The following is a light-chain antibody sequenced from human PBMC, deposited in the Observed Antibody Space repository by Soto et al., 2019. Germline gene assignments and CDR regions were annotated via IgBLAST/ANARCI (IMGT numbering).Light chain of an antibody. CDR1: SRYAGGDNY. J-gene: IGLJ2*01. CDR2: EVS. CDR3: SSYAGSNSVV. Sequence: SVVTQPLSAHASPGPSAPFSCTETSRYAGGDNYVSWYQQHPGKAPKLMIYEVSKRPSGVPDRFSGSKSGNTASLTVSVLQAEGEAYYYCSSYAGSNSVVFGGGTKVTVL. V-gene: IGLV2-8*01.